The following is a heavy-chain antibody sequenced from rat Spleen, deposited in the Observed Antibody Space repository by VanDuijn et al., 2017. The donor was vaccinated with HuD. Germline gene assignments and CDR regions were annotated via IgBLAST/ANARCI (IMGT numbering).Heavy chain of an antibody. CDR1: GFSLISYG. D-gene: IGHD1-11*01. CDR2: IWGDGST. V-gene: IGHV2-1*01. J-gene: IGHJ3*01. Sequence: QVQLKESGPGLVQPSQTLSLTCTVSGFSLISYGVNWVRQPPGKGLEWMGGIWGDGSTDYNSALKSRLSISRDTSRSQVFLKMNSLQTDDTAIYFCTRSYGGYTSNWFPYWGQGSLVTVSS. CDR3: TRSYGGYTSNWFPY.